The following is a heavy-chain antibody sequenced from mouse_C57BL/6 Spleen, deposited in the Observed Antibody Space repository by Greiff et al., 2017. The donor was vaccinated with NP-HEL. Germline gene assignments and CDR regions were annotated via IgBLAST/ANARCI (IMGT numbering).Heavy chain of an antibody. CDR1: GFSLSTSGMG. CDR3: ARRWALPVVADGAMDY. Sequence: QVTLKESGPGILQSSQTLSLTCSFSGFSLSTSGMGVSWIRQPSGKGLEWLAHIYWDDDTRYNPSLKSRLTISKDTSRNQVFLKITSVDTADTATYYCARRWALPVVADGAMDYWGQGTSVTVSS. J-gene: IGHJ4*01. V-gene: IGHV8-12*01. D-gene: IGHD1-1*01. CDR2: IYWDDDT.